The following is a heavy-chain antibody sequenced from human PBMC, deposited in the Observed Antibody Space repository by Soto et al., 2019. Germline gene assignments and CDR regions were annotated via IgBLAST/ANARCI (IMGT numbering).Heavy chain of an antibody. Sequence: QVQLVQSGPDVKNPGASVKVSCKTSGYSFTKYAIHWVRQAPGQRLEWLGRINAGDGDTRYSQKFQGRVTITRDTSATTAYMELRSLRSEDTALYYCARFSGDGSGNNFDYWGQGVLVTVSS. CDR1: GYSFTKYA. CDR2: INAGDGDT. J-gene: IGHJ4*02. CDR3: ARFSGDGSGNNFDY. V-gene: IGHV1-3*01. D-gene: IGHD3-10*01.